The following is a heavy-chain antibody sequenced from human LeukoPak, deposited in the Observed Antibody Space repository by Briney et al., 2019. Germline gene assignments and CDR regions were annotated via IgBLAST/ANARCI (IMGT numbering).Heavy chain of an antibody. D-gene: IGHD6-19*01. CDR3: ARLVAVAGVFAY. CDR2: IYYSGST. J-gene: IGHJ4*02. CDR1: GGSISSSNYY. V-gene: IGHV4-39*02. Sequence: SETLSLTCTVSGGSISSSNYYWGWIRQPPGKGLEWIGNIYYSGSTYDNPSLKSRVTISVDTSKNHFSLKLSSVTAADTAVYYCARLVAVAGVFAYWGQGTLVTVSS.